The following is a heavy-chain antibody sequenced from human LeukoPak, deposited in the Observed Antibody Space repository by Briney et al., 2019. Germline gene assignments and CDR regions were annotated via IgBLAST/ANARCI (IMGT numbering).Heavy chain of an antibody. D-gene: IGHD3-10*01. CDR1: GYSISSGYY. CDR3: ARGHTMY. V-gene: IGHV4-38-2*01. CDR2: IYHSGST. Sequence: PSETLSLTCAVSGYSISSGYYWGWIRQPPGKGLEWIGSIYHSGSTYYNPSLKSRVTISVDTSENQFSLKLSSVTAADTAVYYCARGHTMYWGQGTLVAVSS. J-gene: IGHJ4*02.